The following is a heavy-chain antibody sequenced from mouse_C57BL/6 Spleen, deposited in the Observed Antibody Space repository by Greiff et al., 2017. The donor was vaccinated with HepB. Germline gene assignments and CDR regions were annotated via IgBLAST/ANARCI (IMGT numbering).Heavy chain of an antibody. J-gene: IGHJ2*01. CDR2: IDPSDSYT. CDR1: GYTFTSYW. D-gene: IGHD1-1*01. Sequence: QVQLQQPGAELVRPGTSVKLSCKASGYTFTSYWMHWVKQRPGQGLEWIGVIDPSDSYTNYNQKFKGKATLTVDTSSSTAYMQLSSLTSEDSAVYYCARCYYGSSSYFNYWGQGTTLTVSS. CDR3: ARCYYGSSSYFNY. V-gene: IGHV1-59*01.